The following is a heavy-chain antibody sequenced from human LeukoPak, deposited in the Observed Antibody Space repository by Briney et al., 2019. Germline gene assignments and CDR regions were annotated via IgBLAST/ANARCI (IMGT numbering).Heavy chain of an antibody. CDR3: ASPPSGYYYMDV. J-gene: IGHJ6*03. CDR1: GYTFTSYD. CDR2: IIPIFGTA. V-gene: IGHV1-69*06. Sequence: RASVKVSCKASGYTFTSYDISWVRQAPGQGLEWMGGIIPIFGTANYAQKFQGRVTITADKSTSTAYMELSSLRSEDTAVYYCASPPSGYYYMDVWGKGTTVTVSS. D-gene: IGHD1-26*01.